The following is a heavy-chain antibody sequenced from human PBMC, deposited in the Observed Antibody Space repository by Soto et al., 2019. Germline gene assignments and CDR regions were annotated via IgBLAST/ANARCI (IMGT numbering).Heavy chain of an antibody. CDR1: GYSFTSYW. V-gene: IGHV5-51*01. CDR2: IYPGDSDT. J-gene: IGHJ6*02. CDR3: ARLGEVAALYYYGMDV. D-gene: IGHD6-6*01. Sequence: GESLKISCKGSGYSFTSYWIGWVRQMPGKGLEWMGIIYPGDSDTRYSPSFQGQVTISADKSISTAYLQWSSLKASDTAMYYCARLGEVAALYYYGMDVWGQGTTVTVYS.